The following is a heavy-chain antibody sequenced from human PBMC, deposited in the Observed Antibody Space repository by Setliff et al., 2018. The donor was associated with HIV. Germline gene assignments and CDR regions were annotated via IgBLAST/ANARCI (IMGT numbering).Heavy chain of an antibody. CDR1: GGSISNNSYY. J-gene: IGHJ4*02. V-gene: IGHV4-39*01. CDR3: ARQFRYPNRAVAGVDY. CDR2: LFYNGNT. D-gene: IGHD6-19*01. Sequence: LSLTCTVSGGSISNNSYYWGWVRQPPGKGLELIGNLFYNGNTYYNPSLKSRVTISVGTSKNQFSLKLSSVTAADTAIYFCARQFRYPNRAVAGVDYWGQGTLVTVSS.